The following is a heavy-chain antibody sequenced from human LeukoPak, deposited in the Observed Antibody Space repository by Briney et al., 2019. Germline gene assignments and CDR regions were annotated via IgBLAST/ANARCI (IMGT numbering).Heavy chain of an antibody. Sequence: SETLSLTCTVSGGSISSYYWSWIRQPPGKGLEWIGYIYYSGGTNYNPSLKSRVTISVDTSKNQFSLRLSSVTAADTAVYYCARDRSYYYDGGSFDSWGQGTLVTVSS. J-gene: IGHJ4*02. V-gene: IGHV4-59*01. CDR2: IYYSGGT. D-gene: IGHD3-10*02. CDR1: GGSISSYY. CDR3: ARDRSYYYDGGSFDS.